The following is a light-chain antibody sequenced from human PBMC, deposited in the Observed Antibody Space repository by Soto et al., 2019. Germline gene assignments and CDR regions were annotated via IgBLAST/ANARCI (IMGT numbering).Light chain of an antibody. CDR1: QSVSSN. V-gene: IGKV3-15*01. CDR2: GAS. Sequence: EIVMTQSPATLSVSPGERATLSCRASQSVSSNLAWYQQKPGQAPRLPIYGASTRATGIPARFSGSGSGTEFTLTISSLQSEDFAVYYCQQYNNWWTFGQGTNVDIK. CDR3: QQYNNWWT. J-gene: IGKJ1*01.